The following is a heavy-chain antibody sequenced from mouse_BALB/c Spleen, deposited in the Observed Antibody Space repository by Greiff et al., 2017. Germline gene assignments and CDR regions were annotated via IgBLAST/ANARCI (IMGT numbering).Heavy chain of an antibody. CDR1: GYTFTDYE. V-gene: IGHV1-15*01. Sequence: VQLQQSGAELVRPGASVTLSCKASGYTFTDYEMHWVKQTPVHGLEWIGAIDPETGGTAYNQKFKGKATLTADKSSSTAYMELRSLTSEDSAVYYGTRLGRYDGGSWFAYWGQGTLVTVSA. D-gene: IGHD2-14*01. J-gene: IGHJ3*01. CDR2: IDPETGGT. CDR3: TRLGRYDGGSWFAY.